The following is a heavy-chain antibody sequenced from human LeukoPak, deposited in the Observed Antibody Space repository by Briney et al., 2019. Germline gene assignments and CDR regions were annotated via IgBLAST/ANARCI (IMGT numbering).Heavy chain of an antibody. Sequence: PSETLSLTCAVSGYSISSGYYWSWIRQPPGKGLEWIGYISYSGSTNYNPSLKSRVTISVDTSKNQFSLKVSSVTAADTAVHYCARYVWGSYPTFEDYWGQGTLVTVSS. CDR3: ARYVWGSYPTFEDY. D-gene: IGHD3-16*02. CDR2: ISYSGST. V-gene: IGHV4-61*01. CDR1: GYSISSGYY. J-gene: IGHJ4*02.